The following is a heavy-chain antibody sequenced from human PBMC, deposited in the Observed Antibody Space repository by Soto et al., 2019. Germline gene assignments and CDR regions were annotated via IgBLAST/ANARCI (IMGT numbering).Heavy chain of an antibody. J-gene: IGHJ4*02. V-gene: IGHV2-26*01. CDR1: GFSLSNARMG. CDR3: ARIREGSSSWYYFDY. Sequence: SGPTLVNPTETLTRTCTVSGFSLSNARMGVSWIRQPPGKALEWLAHIFSNDEKSYSTSLKSRLTISKDTSKSQVVLTMTNMDPVDTATYYCARIREGSSSWYYFDYWGQGTLVTVSS. CDR2: IFSNDEK. D-gene: IGHD6-13*01.